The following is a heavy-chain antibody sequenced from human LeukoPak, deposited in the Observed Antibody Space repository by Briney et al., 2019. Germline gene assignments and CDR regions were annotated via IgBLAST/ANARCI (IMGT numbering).Heavy chain of an antibody. CDR1: GGSISSSY. CDR2: IYYTGNT. V-gene: IGHV4-59*08. CDR3: VRHREYSGAIFDY. D-gene: IGHD1-26*01. J-gene: IGHJ4*02. Sequence: PSETLSLTCTVSGGSISSSYWSWIRQPPGKGLEWIGYIYYTGNTNYNPSLKSRVTISVDTSKNQFSLKLSSVTAADTAVYYCVRHREYSGAIFDYWGQGTLVTVSS.